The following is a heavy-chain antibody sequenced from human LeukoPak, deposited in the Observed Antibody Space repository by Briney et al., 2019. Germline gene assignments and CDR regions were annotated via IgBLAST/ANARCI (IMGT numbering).Heavy chain of an antibody. CDR1: GGSFSGYY. D-gene: IGHD2-15*01. CDR3: ARVVLLGDFDY. CDR2: IYYSGST. V-gene: IGHV4-34*09. Sequence: PSETLSLTCAVYGGSFSGYYWRWIRQPRGKGLEWIGYIYYSGSTCYNPSLKSRVTISVDKSKNQFSLKLRTVTAADTAVYYCARVVLLGDFDYWGQGTLVTVSS. J-gene: IGHJ4*02.